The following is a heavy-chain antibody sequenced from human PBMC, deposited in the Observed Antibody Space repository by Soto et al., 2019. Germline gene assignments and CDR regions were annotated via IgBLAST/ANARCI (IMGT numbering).Heavy chain of an antibody. J-gene: IGHJ6*02. D-gene: IGHD6-19*01. Sequence: QVQLVQSGAEVKKPGSSVKVSCKASGGTFSSYAISWVRQAPGQGLEWMGGIIPIFGTANYAQKFQGRVTITADESTSTAYMELSSLRSEDTAVYYCARDGIAGAGARWGGMDVWGQGTTVTVSS. CDR1: GGTFSSYA. CDR3: ARDGIAGAGARWGGMDV. V-gene: IGHV1-69*01. CDR2: IIPIFGTA.